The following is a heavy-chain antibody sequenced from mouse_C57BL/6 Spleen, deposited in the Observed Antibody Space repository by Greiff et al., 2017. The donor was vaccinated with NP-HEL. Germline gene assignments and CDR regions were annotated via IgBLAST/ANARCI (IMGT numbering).Heavy chain of an antibody. V-gene: IGHV3-6*01. CDR2: ISYDGSN. J-gene: IGHJ3*01. D-gene: IGHD2-3*01. CDR1: GYSITSGYY. CDR3: ARAPYDLFAY. Sequence: EVHLVESGPGLVKPSQSLSLTCSVTGYSITSGYYWNWIRQFPGNKLEWMGYISYDGSNNYNPSLKNRISITRDTSKNQFFLKLNSVTTEDTATYYCARAPYDLFAYWGQGTLVTVSA.